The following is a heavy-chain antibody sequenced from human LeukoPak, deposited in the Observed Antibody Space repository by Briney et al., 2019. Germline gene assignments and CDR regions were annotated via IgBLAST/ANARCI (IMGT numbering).Heavy chain of an antibody. Sequence: PGGSLRLSCAASGFTVSSNYMSWVRQAPGKGLEWISYIHLSGTPIHYADPVKGRFSISRDNVNNALYLQMDNLRVEDTAVYFCARDRGYARTDSGGYPVFDLWGQGTLATVSS. CDR3: ARDRGYARTDSGGYPVFDL. CDR1: GFTVSSNY. CDR2: IHLSGTPI. V-gene: IGHV3-11*01. J-gene: IGHJ4*02. D-gene: IGHD6-19*01.